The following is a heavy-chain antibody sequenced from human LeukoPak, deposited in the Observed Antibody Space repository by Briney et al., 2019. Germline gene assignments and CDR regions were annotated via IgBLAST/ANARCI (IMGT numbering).Heavy chain of an antibody. CDR1: GGTFSSYA. CDR3: ARGHSSGWYYFDY. J-gene: IGHJ4*02. Sequence: GASVKVPCKASGGTFSSYAISWVRQAPGQGLEWMGRIIPILGIANYAQKFQGRVTITADKSTSTAYMELSSLRSEDTAVYYCARGHSSGWYYFDYWGQGTLVTVSS. D-gene: IGHD6-19*01. CDR2: IIPILGIA. V-gene: IGHV1-69*04.